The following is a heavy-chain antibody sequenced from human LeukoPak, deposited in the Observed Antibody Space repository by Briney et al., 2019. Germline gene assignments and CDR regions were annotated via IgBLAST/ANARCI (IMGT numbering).Heavy chain of an antibody. CDR2: ISWNSSSI. CDR3: AKDAEPYCGGDCYSNVYYYYYMDV. CDR1: GFTFDDYA. Sequence: QPGRSLRLSCAASGFTFDDYAMRWVRQAPGKGLEWVSGISWNSSSIGYADSVKGRFTISRDNAKNSLYLQMNSLRAEDTALYYCAKDAEPYCGGDCYSNVYYYYYMDVWGKGTTVTVSS. J-gene: IGHJ6*03. D-gene: IGHD2-21*02. V-gene: IGHV3-9*01.